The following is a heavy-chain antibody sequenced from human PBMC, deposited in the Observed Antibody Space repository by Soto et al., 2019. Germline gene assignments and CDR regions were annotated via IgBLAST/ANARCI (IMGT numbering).Heavy chain of an antibody. CDR2: IHGGGGAT. V-gene: IGHV3-23*01. CDR3: ANFEAHPLEYWYLEF. CDR1: GFTFSAYA. Sequence: EVQLLESGGGLVQPGGSLRLSCAASGFTFSAYAMGWVRQAPGKGLEWVSTIHGGGGATHYADSVKGRFTISRDESTTTLYAPMISLRPEDTALYYCANFEAHPLEYWYLEFWGRGTLVTLSS. D-gene: IGHD1-1*01. J-gene: IGHJ2*01.